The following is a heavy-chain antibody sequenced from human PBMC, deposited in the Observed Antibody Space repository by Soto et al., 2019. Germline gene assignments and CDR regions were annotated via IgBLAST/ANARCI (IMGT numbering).Heavy chain of an antibody. CDR2: INSDGSST. Sequence: GGSLRLSCAASGFTFSSYWMHWVRQAPGKGLVWVSRINSDGSSTSYADSVKGRFTISRDNAKNTLYLQMNSLRAEDTAVYYCARDLVWSGYYKLSYGMDVWGQGTTVTVSS. D-gene: IGHD3-3*01. CDR1: GFTFSSYW. CDR3: ARDLVWSGYYKLSYGMDV. J-gene: IGHJ6*02. V-gene: IGHV3-74*01.